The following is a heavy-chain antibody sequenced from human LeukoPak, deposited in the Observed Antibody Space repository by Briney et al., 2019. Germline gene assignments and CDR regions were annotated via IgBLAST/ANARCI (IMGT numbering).Heavy chain of an antibody. D-gene: IGHD3-22*01. CDR2: IKQDGSIQ. Sequence: GGSLRLSCAASGFTFSNFWMAWVRQAPGKGLEWVANIKQDGSIQYYGDSVKGRFTISRDNARNSLYLQMNSLRAEDTALYYCATSYDSSGCDWGQGTLVTVSP. J-gene: IGHJ4*02. CDR1: GFTFSNFW. CDR3: ATSYDSSGCD. V-gene: IGHV3-7*01.